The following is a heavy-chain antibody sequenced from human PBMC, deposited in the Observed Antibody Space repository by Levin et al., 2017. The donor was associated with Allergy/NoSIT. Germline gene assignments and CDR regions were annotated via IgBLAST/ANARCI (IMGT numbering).Heavy chain of an antibody. V-gene: IGHV3-21*01. J-gene: IGHJ4*02. CDR2: ISSSSSYI. Sequence: GESLKISCAASGFTFSSYSMNWVRQAPGKGLEWVSSISSSSSYIYYADSVKGRFTISRDNAKNSLYLQMNSLRAEDTAVYYCARDGSYYDTFDYWGQGTLVTVSS. CDR3: ARDGSYYDTFDY. D-gene: IGHD3-9*01. CDR1: GFTFSSYS.